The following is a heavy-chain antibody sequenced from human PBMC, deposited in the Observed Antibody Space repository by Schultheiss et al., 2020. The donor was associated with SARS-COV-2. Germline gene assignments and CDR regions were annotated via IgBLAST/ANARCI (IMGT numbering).Heavy chain of an antibody. CDR1: GGSISSYY. CDR2: IYTSGST. V-gene: IGHV4-4*07. D-gene: IGHD2-15*01. J-gene: IGHJ5*02. CDR3: ARVTVVVAATGWFDP. Sequence: SETLSLTCTVSGGSISSYYWSWIRQPAGKGLEWIGRIYTSGSTNYNPSLKSRVTISVDTSKNQFSLKLSSVTAADTAVYYCARVTVVVAATGWFDPWGQGTLVTVSS.